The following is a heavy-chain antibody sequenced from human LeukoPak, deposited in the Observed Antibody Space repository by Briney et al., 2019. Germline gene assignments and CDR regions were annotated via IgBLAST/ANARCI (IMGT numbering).Heavy chain of an antibody. Sequence: GGSLRLSCAASGFTFSSYEMNWVRQAPGKGLEWVSYISSSGSTIYYADSVKGRFTISRDNAKNSLYLQTNSLRAEDTAVYYCARVGLWFGELLRGWFDPWGQGTLVTVSS. CDR2: ISSSGSTI. D-gene: IGHD3-10*01. CDR3: ARVGLWFGELLRGWFDP. J-gene: IGHJ5*02. CDR1: GFTFSSYE. V-gene: IGHV3-48*03.